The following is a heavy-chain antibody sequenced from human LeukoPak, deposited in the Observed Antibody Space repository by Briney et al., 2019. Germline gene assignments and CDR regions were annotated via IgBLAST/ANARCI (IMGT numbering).Heavy chain of an antibody. V-gene: IGHV3-53*01. CDR3: ARRIAVAGTPTYAFDI. CDR1: GFTVSSNY. J-gene: IGHJ3*02. D-gene: IGHD6-19*01. CDR2: IYSGGST. Sequence: GGSLRLSCAASGFTVSSNYMSWVRQAPGKGLEWVSVIYSGGSTYYADSVKGRFTISRDNSKNTLYLQMNSLRAEDTAVYYCARRIAVAGTPTYAFDIWGQGTMVTVSS.